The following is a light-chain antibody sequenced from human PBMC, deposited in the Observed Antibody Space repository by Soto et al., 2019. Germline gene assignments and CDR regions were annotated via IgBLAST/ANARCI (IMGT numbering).Light chain of an antibody. CDR2: HAS. V-gene: IGKV1-33*01. J-gene: IGKJ2*01. CDR3: QQYDNRPYT. Sequence: DIQMTHSPSSLSASVGDRVTITCQASQDISNSLNSNQQKPGKAPKLLIYHASNLQTGVPSRFSGSGSGTDFTVNTISQQPEEIATYYSQQYDNRPYTFGQGTKQE. CDR1: QDISNS.